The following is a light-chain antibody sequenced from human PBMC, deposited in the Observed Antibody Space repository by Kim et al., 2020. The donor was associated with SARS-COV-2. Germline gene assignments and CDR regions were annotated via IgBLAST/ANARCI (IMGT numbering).Light chain of an antibody. CDR1: QNIGTW. CDR2: DAS. CDR3: QHYDSYSTWT. Sequence: VGDRVTITCRASQNIGTWLAWYQQKPGKAPKFLIFDASSLESGVPSRFSGSGSGTEFTLTISRLQPDDFASYYCQHYDSYSTWTFGQGTRVDIK. V-gene: IGKV1-5*01. J-gene: IGKJ1*01.